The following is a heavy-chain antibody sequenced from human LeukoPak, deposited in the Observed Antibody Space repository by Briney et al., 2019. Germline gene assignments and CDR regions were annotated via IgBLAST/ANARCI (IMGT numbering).Heavy chain of an antibody. D-gene: IGHD2-2*01. CDR3: ARDGVVVPAAMVVD. CDR1: GYTFTSYG. V-gene: IGHV1-18*01. Sequence: GASAKVSCKASGYTFTSYGISWVRQAPGQGLEWMGRISAYNGNTNYAQKLQGRVTMTTDTSTSTAYMELRSPRSDDTAVYYCARDGVVVPAAMVVDWGQGTLVTVSS. J-gene: IGHJ4*02. CDR2: ISAYNGNT.